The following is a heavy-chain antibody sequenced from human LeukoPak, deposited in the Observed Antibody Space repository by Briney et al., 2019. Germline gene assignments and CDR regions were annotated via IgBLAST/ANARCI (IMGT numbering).Heavy chain of an antibody. CDR1: GGSISSYY. CDR2: IYYSGST. D-gene: IGHD4-17*01. CDR3: ARDALAGSGDYVYYYGMDV. J-gene: IGHJ6*02. Sequence: PSETLSLTCTVSGGSISSYYWSWIRQPPGKGLEWIGYIYYSGSTNYNPSLKSRVTISVDTSKNQFSLKLSSVTAADTAVYYCARDALAGSGDYVYYYGMDVWGQGTTVTVSS. V-gene: IGHV4-59*01.